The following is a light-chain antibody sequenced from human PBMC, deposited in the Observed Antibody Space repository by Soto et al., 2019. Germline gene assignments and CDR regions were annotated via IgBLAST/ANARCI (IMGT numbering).Light chain of an antibody. CDR1: SSDVGVYNY. V-gene: IGLV2-8*01. J-gene: IGLJ1*01. CDR3: SSYAGSSNV. CDR2: EVN. Sequence: QSVLTQPPSASGSPGQSVAISCTGTSSDVGVYNYVSWYQQHPGKAPKLMIYEVNKRPSGVPDRFSGSKSGTTASLTVSALQAEDEADYYCSSYAGSSNVFGTGTKVTVL.